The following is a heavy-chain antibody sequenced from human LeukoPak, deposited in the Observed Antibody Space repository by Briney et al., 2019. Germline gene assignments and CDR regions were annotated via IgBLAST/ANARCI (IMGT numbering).Heavy chain of an antibody. CDR3: ARDAGSSGWSGLGRF. V-gene: IGHV3-30*04. CDR1: GFTFSSYA. J-gene: IGHJ4*02. D-gene: IGHD6-19*01. CDR2: ISYDGSNK. Sequence: PGRSLRLSCAASGFTFSSYAMHWVRQAPGKGLEWVAVISYDGSNKYYADSVKGRFTISRDNSKNTLYLQMNSLRAEDTAVYYCARDAGSSGWSGLGRFWGQGTLVTVSS.